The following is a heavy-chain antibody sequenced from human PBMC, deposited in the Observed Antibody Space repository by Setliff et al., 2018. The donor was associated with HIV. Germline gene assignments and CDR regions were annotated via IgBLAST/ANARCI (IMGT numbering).Heavy chain of an antibody. V-gene: IGHV1-69*13. CDR2: IIPLFGRA. J-gene: IGHJ3*01. D-gene: IGHD3-10*01. CDR3: ARETAPAHYYGSGSYRLHAFDV. Sequence: GASMKVSCQASWGILSTYATILVRQAPGQGLEWLGGIIPLFGRASYAQQFQGRVTITADESNNTAYMELSSLRSGDTAVYYCARETAPAHYYGSGSYRLHAFDVWGQGTMVTVSS. CDR1: WGILSTYA.